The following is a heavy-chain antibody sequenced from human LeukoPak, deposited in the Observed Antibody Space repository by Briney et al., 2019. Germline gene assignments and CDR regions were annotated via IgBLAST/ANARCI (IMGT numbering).Heavy chain of an antibody. Sequence: GSLRLSCAASGFSFSSYAMSWVRQAPGKGLEWIGEIYHSGSTNYNPSLKSRVTISVDKSKNQFSLKLSSVTAADTAVYYCAREVVVVPAAVIIDYWGQGTLVTVSS. CDR1: GFSFSSYAM. D-gene: IGHD2-2*01. V-gene: IGHV4-4*02. J-gene: IGHJ4*02. CDR2: IYHSGST. CDR3: AREVVVVPAAVIIDY.